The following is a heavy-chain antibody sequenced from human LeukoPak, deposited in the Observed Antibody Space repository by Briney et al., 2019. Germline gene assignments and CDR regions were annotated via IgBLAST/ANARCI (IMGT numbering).Heavy chain of an antibody. CDR2: MYYIGST. CDR1: GGSISSSSYY. CDR3: ARGVATMNYYYYYMDV. J-gene: IGHJ6*03. Sequence: SETLSLTCTVSGGSISSSSYYWGWIRQPPGKGLEWIGSMYYIGSTYYNPSLKSRVTISVDTSKNQFSLKLSSVTAADTAVYYCARGVATMNYYYYYMDVWGKGTTVTISS. D-gene: IGHD5-12*01. V-gene: IGHV4-39*07.